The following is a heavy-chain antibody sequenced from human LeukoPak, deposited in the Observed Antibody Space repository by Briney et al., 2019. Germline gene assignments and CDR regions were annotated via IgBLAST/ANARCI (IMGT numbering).Heavy chain of an antibody. J-gene: IGHJ4*02. CDR2: IYHSGST. D-gene: IGHD3-3*01. CDR1: GGSISSSNW. CDR3: ARELRVDDFWSGYYIPHFDY. V-gene: IGHV4-4*02. Sequence: SETLSLTCAVSGGSISSSNWWSWVRQPPGKGLEWIGEIYHSGSTNYNPSLKSRVTISVDTSKNQFSLKLSSVTAADTAVYYCARELRVDDFWSGYYIPHFDYWGQGTLVTVSS.